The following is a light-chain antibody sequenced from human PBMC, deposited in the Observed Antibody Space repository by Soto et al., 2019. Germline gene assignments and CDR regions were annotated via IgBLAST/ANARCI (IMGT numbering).Light chain of an antibody. J-gene: IGKJ4*01. CDR1: QNVGKNY. CDR3: QQYASSPLT. V-gene: IGKV3-20*01. Sequence: EIVLTQSLGTLSLSPGERATLSCRASQNVGKNYLAWFQQKPGQAPRLVLYDASNRATGVPDRFSGSGSGTDFTLTISRLEPEDFAVYYCQQYASSPLTFGGGTKVEIK. CDR2: DAS.